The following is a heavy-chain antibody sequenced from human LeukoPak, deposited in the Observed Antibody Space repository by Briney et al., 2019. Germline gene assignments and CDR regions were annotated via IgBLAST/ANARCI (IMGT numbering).Heavy chain of an antibody. Sequence: GGSLRLSCAASGFTFSSYCMSWVRQAPGKGLEWVAKIKQDGSEKDYVDSVKGRFTISRDNAKNSLYLQMNSLRAEDTAVYYCAKQVHCTNGVCYTNWFDPWGQGTLVTVSS. J-gene: IGHJ5*02. D-gene: IGHD2-8*01. CDR1: GFTFSSYC. V-gene: IGHV3-7*01. CDR3: AKQVHCTNGVCYTNWFDP. CDR2: IKQDGSEK.